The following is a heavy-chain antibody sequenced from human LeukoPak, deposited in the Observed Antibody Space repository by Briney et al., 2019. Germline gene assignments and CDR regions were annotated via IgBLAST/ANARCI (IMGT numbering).Heavy chain of an antibody. CDR1: GFTFSSYW. Sequence: PGGSLRLSCAASGFTFSSYWMSWVRQAPGKGLEWVAVISYDGSNKYYADSVKGRFTISRDNSKNTLYLQMNSLRAEDTAVYYCARSRDMGYYDSSGYVFDYWGQGTLVTVSS. J-gene: IGHJ4*02. CDR3: ARSRDMGYYDSSGYVFDY. CDR2: ISYDGSNK. D-gene: IGHD3-22*01. V-gene: IGHV3-30-3*01.